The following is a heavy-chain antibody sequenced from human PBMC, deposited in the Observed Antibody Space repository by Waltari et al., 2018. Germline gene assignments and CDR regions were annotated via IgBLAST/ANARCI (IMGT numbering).Heavy chain of an antibody. D-gene: IGHD1-26*01. CDR1: GGSFSGYS. Sequence: QVQLQQWGAGLLKPSETLSLTCGVPGGSFSGYSWGWFRQPPGKRMGWSGEVDHGGSATYHPSLKSRVTMSVDTSSNQFSLKMISVTAADTAVYYCARGNGGYSDWGPGALVAVSS. CDR3: ARGNGGYSD. CDR2: VDHGGSA. V-gene: IGHV4-34*02. J-gene: IGHJ4*02.